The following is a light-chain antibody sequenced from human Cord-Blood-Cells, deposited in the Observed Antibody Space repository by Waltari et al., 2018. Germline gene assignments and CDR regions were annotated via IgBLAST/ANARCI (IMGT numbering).Light chain of an antibody. V-gene: IGLV2-23*01. CDR2: EGS. CDR3: CSYAGSSTWV. Sequence: QSALTQPASVSGSPGQSITISCTGTRGDVGSYNLVSWYKQHPGKAPKLMIYEGSKRPSGVSNRFAGSKSGNTASLTISGLQAEDEADYYCCSYAGSSTWVFGGGTKLTVL. CDR1: RGDVGSYNL. J-gene: IGLJ3*02.